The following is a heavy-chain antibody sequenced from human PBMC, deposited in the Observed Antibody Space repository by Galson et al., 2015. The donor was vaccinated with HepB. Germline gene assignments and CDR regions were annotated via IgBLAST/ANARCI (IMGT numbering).Heavy chain of an antibody. CDR1: GFTFSSYA. Sequence: SLRLSCAASGFTFSSYAMHWVRQAPGKGLEWVAVISYDGSNKYYADSVKGRFTISRDNSKNTLYLQMNSLRAEDTAVYYCAKGLDGYSAYWGQGTLVTVSS. J-gene: IGHJ4*02. V-gene: IGHV3-30-3*01. CDR3: AKGLDGYSAY. CDR2: ISYDGSNK. D-gene: IGHD5-24*01.